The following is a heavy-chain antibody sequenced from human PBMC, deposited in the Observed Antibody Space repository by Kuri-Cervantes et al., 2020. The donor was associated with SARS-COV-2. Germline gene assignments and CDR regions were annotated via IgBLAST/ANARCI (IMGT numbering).Heavy chain of an antibody. CDR3: ARGPTMVRGFTHGPLDY. CDR2: ISSSGSTI. CDR1: GFTFSSYA. V-gene: IGHV3-48*04. J-gene: IGHJ4*02. D-gene: IGHD3-10*01. Sequence: GGSLRLSCAASGFTFSSYAMSWVRQAPGKGLEWVSYISSSGSTIYYADSVKGRFTISRDNAKNSLYLQMNSLRAEDTAVYYCARGPTMVRGFTHGPLDYWGQGTLVTVSS.